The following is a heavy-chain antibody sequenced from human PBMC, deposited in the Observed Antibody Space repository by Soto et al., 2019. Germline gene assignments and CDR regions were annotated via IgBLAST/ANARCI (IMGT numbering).Heavy chain of an antibody. CDR2: IIPIIGTT. CDR1: GGSFSSFG. CDR3: AREWKEPGSYYYYGLDV. V-gene: IGHV1-69*01. J-gene: IGHJ6*02. Sequence: QVQLEQSGAEVKKPGSSVKVSCKASGGSFSSFGITWVRQAPGQGLEWMGGIIPIIGTTKYAQRFQGRVTIPGDDSTTTAKVERSSVISEHTAVYYWAREWKEPGSYYYYGLDVWGQGTTVTLPS. D-gene: IGHD1-1*01.